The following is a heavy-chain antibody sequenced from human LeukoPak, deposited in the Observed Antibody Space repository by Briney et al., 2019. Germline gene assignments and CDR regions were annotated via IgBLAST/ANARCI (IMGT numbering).Heavy chain of an antibody. CDR3: ARNHAPGI. Sequence: GGSLRLSCAASGFTFSTYTMNWVRQAPGKGLEWVSAISGSTRNIYYADSVKGRFTISRDNSKNTLYLQMNSLRVEDTAVYYCARNHAPGIWGQGTMVSVSS. CDR2: ISGSTRNI. V-gene: IGHV3-23*01. J-gene: IGHJ3*02. CDR1: GFTFSTYT. D-gene: IGHD7-27*01.